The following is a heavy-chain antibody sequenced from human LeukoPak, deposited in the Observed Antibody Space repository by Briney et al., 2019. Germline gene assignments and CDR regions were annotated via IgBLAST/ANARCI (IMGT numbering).Heavy chain of an antibody. J-gene: IGHJ4*02. Sequence: SETLSLTCAAYGGSFSGYYWSWIRQPAGKGLEWIGRIYTSGSTNYNPSLKSRVTMSVDTSKNQFSLKLSSVTAADTAVYYCARGSAAAGIDYWGQGTLVTVSS. CDR2: IYTSGST. D-gene: IGHD6-13*01. V-gene: IGHV4-59*10. CDR1: GGSFSGYY. CDR3: ARGSAAAGIDY.